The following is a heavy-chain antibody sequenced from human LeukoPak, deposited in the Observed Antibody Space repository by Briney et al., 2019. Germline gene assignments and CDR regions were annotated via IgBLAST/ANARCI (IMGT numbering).Heavy chain of an antibody. CDR3: ARVITVTTDDDAFDI. CDR1: GFTFSSYS. D-gene: IGHD4-17*01. Sequence: PGGSLRLSCAASGFTFSSYSMNWVRQAPGKGLEWVSSISSSSSYIYYADSVKGRFTISRDNAKNSLYLQMNSLRAEDTAVYCCARVITVTTDDDAFDIWGQGTMVTVSS. V-gene: IGHV3-21*01. J-gene: IGHJ3*02. CDR2: ISSSSSYI.